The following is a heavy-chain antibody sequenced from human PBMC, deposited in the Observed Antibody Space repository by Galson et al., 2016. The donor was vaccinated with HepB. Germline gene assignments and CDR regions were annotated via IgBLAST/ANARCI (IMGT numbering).Heavy chain of an antibody. J-gene: IGHJ4*02. Sequence: SCKASGYSFPTQSISWVRQAPGQGLEWMGWITTYNGHTNYAQKFQGRVTMTTDTPTSTAYMELRSLRSDDAAVYYCARGDYYFDYWGQGTLVTVSS. CDR2: ITTYNGHT. CDR3: ARGDYYFDY. CDR1: GYSFPTQS. V-gene: IGHV1-18*01.